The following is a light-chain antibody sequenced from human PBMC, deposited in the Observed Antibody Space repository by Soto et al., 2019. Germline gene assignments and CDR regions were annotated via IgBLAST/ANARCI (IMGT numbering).Light chain of an antibody. CDR1: QGISSY. Sequence: IQLTQSPSSLSASVGDRVTITCRASQGISSYLAWYQQKPGKAPKLLIYAASTLKSGVPSRFSGSGSGTDLTLTISSLQPEDFATYYWQSGGFTFGPGTKVDIK. V-gene: IGKV1-9*01. CDR2: AAS. J-gene: IGKJ3*01. CDR3: QSGGFT.